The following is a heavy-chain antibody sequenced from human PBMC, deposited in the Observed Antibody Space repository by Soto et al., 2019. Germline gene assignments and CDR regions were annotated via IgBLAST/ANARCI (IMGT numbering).Heavy chain of an antibody. D-gene: IGHD1-1*01. Sequence: EVQLLESGGGLVKPGGSLRLSCAASGFTFSSYTMNWVRQAPGKGLEWVSSITSSSSAMYYADSVRGRFTISRDNAKNSLYLQMNSLRAEDAAVYYCARDPNTGTYHFNYWGQGTLVTVSS. CDR2: ITSSSSAM. CDR3: ARDPNTGTYHFNY. J-gene: IGHJ4*02. V-gene: IGHV3-21*01. CDR1: GFTFSSYT.